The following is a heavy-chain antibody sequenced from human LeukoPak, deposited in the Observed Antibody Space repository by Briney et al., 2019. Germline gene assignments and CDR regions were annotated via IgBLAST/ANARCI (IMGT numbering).Heavy chain of an antibody. V-gene: IGHV3-23*01. CDR3: AKVFRGSGSNYRPDAFDI. Sequence: PGGSLRLSCAASGFTFSSYAMSWVRQAPGNGLEWVSVISGSGSSTYYADSVKGRFTISRDNSKNTLYLQMISLRAEDTAVYYCAKVFRGSGSNYRPDAFDIWGQGTMVTVSS. D-gene: IGHD3-10*01. CDR1: GFTFSSYA. CDR2: ISGSGSST. J-gene: IGHJ3*02.